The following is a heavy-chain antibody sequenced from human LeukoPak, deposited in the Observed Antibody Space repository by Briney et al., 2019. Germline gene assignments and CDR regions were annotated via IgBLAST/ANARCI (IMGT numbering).Heavy chain of an antibody. J-gene: IGHJ4*02. CDR2: IYHSGST. Sequence: SETLSLTCAVSGYSISSGYYWGWIRQPPAKGLEWIGSIYHSGSTYYNPSLKSRVTISVDTSKNQFSLKLSSVTAADTAVYYCARLGVVVPAAVEIAAAENYFDYWGQGTLVTVSS. CDR3: ARLGVVVPAAVEIAAAENYFDY. D-gene: IGHD2-2*01. V-gene: IGHV4-38-2*01. CDR1: GYSISSGYY.